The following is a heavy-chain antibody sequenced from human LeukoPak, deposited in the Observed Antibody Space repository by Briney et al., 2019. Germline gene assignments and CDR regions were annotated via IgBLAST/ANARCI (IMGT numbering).Heavy chain of an antibody. CDR1: GFTFSDYY. D-gene: IGHD3-10*01. Sequence: PGGSLRLSCAASGFTFSDYYMSWVRQAPGKGLEWVSAISGSGGSTYYADSVKGRFTISRDNSKNTLYLQMNSLRAEDTAVYYCAKATVLPGELPLVGLLDYWGQGTLVTVSS. J-gene: IGHJ4*02. V-gene: IGHV3-23*01. CDR3: AKATVLPGELPLVGLLDY. CDR2: ISGSGGST.